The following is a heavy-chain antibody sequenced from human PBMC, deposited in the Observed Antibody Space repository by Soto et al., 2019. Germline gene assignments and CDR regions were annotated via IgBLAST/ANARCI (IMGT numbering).Heavy chain of an antibody. CDR2: IYYSGST. CDR3: AREVNRSDILTGYNWFDP. J-gene: IGHJ5*02. D-gene: IGHD3-9*01. CDR1: GGSISSYY. Sequence: SETLSLTCTVSGGSISSYYWSWIRQPPGKGLEWIGYIYYSGSTNYNPSLKSRVTISVDTSKNQFSLKLSSVTAADTAVYYCAREVNRSDILTGYNWFDPWGQGTLVTVS. V-gene: IGHV4-59*01.